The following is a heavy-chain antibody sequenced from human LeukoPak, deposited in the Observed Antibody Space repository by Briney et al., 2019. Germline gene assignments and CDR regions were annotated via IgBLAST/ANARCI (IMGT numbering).Heavy chain of an antibody. CDR1: GYSFTSYW. CDR2: IYPGDSGT. V-gene: IGHV5-51*01. CDR3: ARSRVTATGSPFDN. D-gene: IGHD6-13*01. Sequence: GESLKISCEGSGYSFTSYWIGWVRQMPGKGLELIGIIYPGDSGTRYSPSFQGQVTISADKSISTTYLQWSSLKASDTAMYYCARSRVTATGSPFDNWGQGTLVTVSS. J-gene: IGHJ4*02.